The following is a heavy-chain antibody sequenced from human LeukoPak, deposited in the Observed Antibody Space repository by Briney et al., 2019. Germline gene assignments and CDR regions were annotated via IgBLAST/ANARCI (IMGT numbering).Heavy chain of an antibody. CDR3: AMQVGIYGDYNNWFDP. CDR2: VGYSGST. D-gene: IGHD4-17*01. Sequence: SETLSLTCTVSGAPLNNYYWNWVRQPPGKELEWIGNVGYSGSTRYNPSLKSRATMSLDSSKNQFSLRLTSVTAADMAVYYCAMQVGIYGDYNNWFDPWGQEARVTVSS. CDR1: GAPLNNYY. V-gene: IGHV4-59*08. J-gene: IGHJ5*02.